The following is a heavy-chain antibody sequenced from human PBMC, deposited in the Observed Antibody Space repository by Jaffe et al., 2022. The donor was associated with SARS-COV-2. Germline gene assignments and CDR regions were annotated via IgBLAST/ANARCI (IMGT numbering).Heavy chain of an antibody. V-gene: IGHV1-18*01. D-gene: IGHD3-10*01. CDR2: ISAYNGNT. CDR1: GYTFTSYG. Sequence: QVQLVQSGAEVKKPGASVKVSCKASGYTFTSYGISWVRQAPGQGLEWMGWISAYNGNTNYAQKLQGRVTMTTDTSTSTAYMELRSLRSDDTAVYYCARDHPITMVRGVTPHYYYYGMDVWGQGTTVTVSS. CDR3: ARDHPITMVRGVTPHYYYYGMDV. J-gene: IGHJ6*02.